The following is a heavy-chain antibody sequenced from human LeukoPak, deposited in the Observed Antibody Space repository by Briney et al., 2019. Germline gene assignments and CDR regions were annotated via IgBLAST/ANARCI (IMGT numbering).Heavy chain of an antibody. Sequence: GESLKISCKGSGYTFTNYWIGWVRQMPGKGLEWMGIIYPRDSDIRYSPSFRGQVTISADKSINTAYLQWSSLKASDTAMYYCARHVGSYGYDYYFDYWGQGTLVTVSS. D-gene: IGHD5-18*01. CDR3: ARHVGSYGYDYYFDY. J-gene: IGHJ4*02. CDR1: GYTFTNYW. V-gene: IGHV5-51*01. CDR2: IYPRDSDI.